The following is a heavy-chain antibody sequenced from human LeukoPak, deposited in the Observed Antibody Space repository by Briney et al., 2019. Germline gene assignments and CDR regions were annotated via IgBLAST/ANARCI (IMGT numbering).Heavy chain of an antibody. CDR1: GFIFSDYY. D-gene: IGHD3-10*01. CDR3: ARDRRGDY. CDR2: ISSNAATK. J-gene: IGHJ4*02. V-gene: IGHV3-11*04. Sequence: GGSLRLSCAASGFIFSDYYMSWVRQAPGKGPEWISYISSNAATKHHAGSVKGRFSISRDNAKNSLYLQMNSLRAEDTAVYYCARDRRGDYWGQGTLVTVSS.